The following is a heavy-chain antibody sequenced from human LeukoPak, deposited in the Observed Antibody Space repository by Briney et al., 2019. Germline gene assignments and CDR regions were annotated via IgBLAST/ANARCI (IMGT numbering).Heavy chain of an antibody. Sequence: ASVKVSCKASGYTFTSCGISWVRQATGQGLECMGWMNPKSGDTGYSQKFQGRVFITRDTSINTAYMELSSLGSDDTAVYYCARDGRGSRSSWFDPWGQGTLVIVSS. D-gene: IGHD3-10*01. CDR3: ARDGRGSRSSWFDP. CDR2: MNPKSGDT. J-gene: IGHJ5*02. CDR1: GYTFTSCG. V-gene: IGHV1-8*03.